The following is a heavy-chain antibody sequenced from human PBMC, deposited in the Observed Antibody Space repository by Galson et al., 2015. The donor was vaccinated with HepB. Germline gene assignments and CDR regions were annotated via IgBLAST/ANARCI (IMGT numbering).Heavy chain of an antibody. CDR1: GFSLSTSGMC. CDR3: ARTQWLPPYYYGMDV. D-gene: IGHD6-19*01. CDR2: IDWDDDK. J-gene: IGHJ6*02. V-gene: IGHV2-70*11. Sequence: PALVKPPQTLTLTCTFSGFSLSTSGMCVSWIRQPPGKALEWLARIDWDDDKYYSASLKTRLTISKDTSKNQVVLTMTNMDPVDTATYYCARTQWLPPYYYGMDVWGQGTTVTVSS.